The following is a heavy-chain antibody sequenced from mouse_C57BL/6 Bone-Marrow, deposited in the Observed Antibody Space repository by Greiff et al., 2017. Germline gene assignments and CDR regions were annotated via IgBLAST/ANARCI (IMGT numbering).Heavy chain of an antibody. CDR2: IYPRDGST. V-gene: IGHV1-85*01. CDR1: GYTFTRYD. J-gene: IGHJ1*03. CDR3: ARLEFDGSSGDWYFDV. D-gene: IGHD1-1*01. Sequence: VQLQQSGPELVKPGASVKLSCKASGYTFTRYDINWVKQRPGKGLEWIGWIYPRDGSTKYNEKLKGKATLTVDTSSSTAYMGLHSLTSEDSAVYFCARLEFDGSSGDWYFDVWGTGTTVAVSS.